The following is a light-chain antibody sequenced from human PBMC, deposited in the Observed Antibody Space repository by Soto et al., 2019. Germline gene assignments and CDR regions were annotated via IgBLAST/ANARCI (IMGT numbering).Light chain of an antibody. Sequence: DIQMTQFPSSLSASVGDRVTITCRASKGIRNDLGWYQQKPGKAPKRLIYAASSLQSGVPSRFSGSGSGTQFTLAISSLQAEDSATFYCLLHSTYPLTFGQGTKVEIK. V-gene: IGKV1-17*01. CDR3: LLHSTYPLT. J-gene: IGKJ1*01. CDR1: KGIRND. CDR2: AAS.